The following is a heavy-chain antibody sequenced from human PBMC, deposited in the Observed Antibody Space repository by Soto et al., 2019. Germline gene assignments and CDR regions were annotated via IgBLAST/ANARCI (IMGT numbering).Heavy chain of an antibody. V-gene: IGHV3-30*18. CDR2: ISYDGSNK. J-gene: IGHJ4*02. D-gene: IGHD2-2*01. CDR1: GFTFSNYA. CDR3: AKERMEQYQLLPFFDY. Sequence: VQLLESGGGLVQPGGSLRLSCTASGFTFSNYAMSWVREAPGKGLEWLAVISYDGSNKYYADSVRGRFTISRDNSKNTLYLQMNSLRPEDTAVFYCAKERMEQYQLLPFFDYWGQGTLVTVSS.